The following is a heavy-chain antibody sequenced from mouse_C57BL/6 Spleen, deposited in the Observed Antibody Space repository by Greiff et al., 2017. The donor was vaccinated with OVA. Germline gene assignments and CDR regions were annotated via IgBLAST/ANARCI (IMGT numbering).Heavy chain of an antibody. CDR2: IDPSDSYT. J-gene: IGHJ2*01. V-gene: IGHV1-50*01. CDR1: GYTFTSYW. D-gene: IGHD3-2*02. CDR3: ARSSSGYKDFDY. Sequence: QVQLQQSGAELVKPGASVKLSCKASGYTFTSYWMQWVKQRPGQGLEWIGEIDPSDSYTNYNQKFKGKATLTVDTSSSTAYMQLSSLTSEDSAVYYCARSSSGYKDFDYWGQGTTLTVSS.